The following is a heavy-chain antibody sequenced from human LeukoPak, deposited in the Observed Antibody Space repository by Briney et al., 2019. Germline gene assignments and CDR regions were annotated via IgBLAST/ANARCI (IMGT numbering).Heavy chain of an antibody. CDR3: AGDQSYDFWSDYYYYMDV. D-gene: IGHD3-3*01. V-gene: IGHV3-66*02. Sequence: GGSLRLSCAASGLTVSSNYMSWVRQAPGRGLEWVSAIYSGGSTYYADSVKGRFTISRDNSKNTLYLQMSSLRAEDTAVYYCAGDQSYDFWSDYYYYMDVWGKGTTVIVSS. CDR2: IYSGGST. CDR1: GLTVSSNY. J-gene: IGHJ6*03.